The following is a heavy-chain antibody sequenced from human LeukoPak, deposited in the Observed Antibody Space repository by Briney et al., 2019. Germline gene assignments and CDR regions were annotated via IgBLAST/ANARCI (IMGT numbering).Heavy chain of an antibody. CDR2: IYYSGTT. Sequence: SETLSLTCTVSGGSISSSHYYRGWIRQTPGKGLEWIGTIYYSGTTYYNPSLESRATISEDTSKSQFSLTLRSVTAADTAVYYCARQISDYYYYYIDVWGKGTTVTVSS. V-gene: IGHV4-39*01. D-gene: IGHD3-10*01. CDR3: ARQISDYYYYYIDV. J-gene: IGHJ6*03. CDR1: GGSISSSHYY.